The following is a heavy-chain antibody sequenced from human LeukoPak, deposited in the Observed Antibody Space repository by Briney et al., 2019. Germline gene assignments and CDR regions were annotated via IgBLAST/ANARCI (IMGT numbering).Heavy chain of an antibody. Sequence: SETLSLTCTVSGGSISSYYWSWIRQPPGKGLEWIGYIYYSGSTNYNPSLKSRVTISVDTSKNQFSLKLSSVTAADTAVYYCARAREYYDSSGYRDYYYYYMDVWGKGTTVTVSS. D-gene: IGHD3-22*01. CDR2: IYYSGST. CDR1: GGSISSYY. CDR3: ARAREYYDSSGYRDYYYYYMDV. J-gene: IGHJ6*03. V-gene: IGHV4-59*12.